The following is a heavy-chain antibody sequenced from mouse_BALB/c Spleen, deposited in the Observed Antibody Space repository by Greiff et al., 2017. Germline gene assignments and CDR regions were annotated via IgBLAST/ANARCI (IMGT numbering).Heavy chain of an antibody. CDR2: ILPGSGST. D-gene: IGHD4-1*01. J-gene: IGHJ4*01. CDR1: GYTFSSYW. Sequence: QVQLQQSGAELMKPGASVKISCKATGYTFSSYWIEWVKQRPGHGLEWIGEILPGSGSTNYNEKFKGKATFTADTSSNTAYMQLSSLTSEDSAVYYCARGETGRSLDYYAMDYWGQGTSVTVSS. CDR3: ARGETGRSLDYYAMDY. V-gene: IGHV1-9*01.